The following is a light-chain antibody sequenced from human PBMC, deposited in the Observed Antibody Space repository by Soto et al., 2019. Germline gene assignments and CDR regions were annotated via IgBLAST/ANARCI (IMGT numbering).Light chain of an antibody. V-gene: IGLV2-14*01. CDR3: SSYTSDSPYV. J-gene: IGLJ1*01. CDR1: SSDVGLYDY. Sequence: QSALTQPASASGSPGQSITISCTGNSSDVGLYDYVSWYQQHPGKAPQLMIYAVSNRRSGVSNRFSASKSGNTTSLFISLLQAEDEADYYCSSYTSDSPYVFGSGTK. CDR2: AVS.